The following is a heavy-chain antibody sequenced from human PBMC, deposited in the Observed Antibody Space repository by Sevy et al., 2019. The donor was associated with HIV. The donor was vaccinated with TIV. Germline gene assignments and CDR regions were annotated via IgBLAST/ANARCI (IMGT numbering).Heavy chain of an antibody. CDR1: GDSISSSTYH. CDR2: IYYSGNT. D-gene: IGHD3-3*01. CDR3: ARVVDFWGGYLDY. Sequence: SETLSLTCTVSGDSISSSTYHWGWIRQSPGKGLEWIGNIYYSGNTNYNPSPTSRATISVDTSKNKFSLNLTSVTAADAAVYYCARVVDFWGGYLDYWGQGTLVTVSS. V-gene: IGHV4-39*01. J-gene: IGHJ4*01.